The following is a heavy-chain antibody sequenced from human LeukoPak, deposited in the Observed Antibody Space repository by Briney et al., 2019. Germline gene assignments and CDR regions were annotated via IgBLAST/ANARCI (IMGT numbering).Heavy chain of an antibody. Sequence: GGSLRLSCAASGFSFSNYGMHWVRQAPGKGLEWVAFIRYDGSNKDYADSVKGRFTISISRDNSKNTLYLQMSSLRAEDTAVYYCAKDARYCSGGSCYSTTTFDHWGQGTLVTVSS. V-gene: IGHV3-30*02. J-gene: IGHJ4*02. CDR1: GFSFSNYG. D-gene: IGHD2-15*01. CDR2: IRYDGSNK. CDR3: AKDARYCSGGSCYSTTTFDH.